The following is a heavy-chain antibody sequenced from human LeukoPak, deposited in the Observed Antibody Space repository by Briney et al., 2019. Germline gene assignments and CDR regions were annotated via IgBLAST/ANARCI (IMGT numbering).Heavy chain of an antibody. V-gene: IGHV3-23*01. D-gene: IGHD4-17*01. CDR2: ISGGGGST. CDR3: AKEIYGDSTGGRFQQ. CDR1: RFTFSSYA. Sequence: PGGSLRLSCAASRFTFSSYAMSWVRQAPGKGLEWVSVISGGGGSTYHADSVKGRFTISRDNSKNTLYLQMNSLRAEDTAVYYCAKEIYGDSTGGRFQQWGQGTLVTVSS. J-gene: IGHJ1*01.